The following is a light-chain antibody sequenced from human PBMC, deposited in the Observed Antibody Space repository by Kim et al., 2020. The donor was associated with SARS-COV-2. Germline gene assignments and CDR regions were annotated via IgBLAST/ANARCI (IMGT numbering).Light chain of an antibody. CDR2: QDS. V-gene: IGLV3-1*01. J-gene: IGLJ2*01. Sequence: SYELTQPPSVSVSPGQTASITCSGDKLGDKYACWYQQTPGQSPVLVFYQDSKRPSGIPERFSGSNTGNTATLTISGTQAMDEDDYYCQAWDSSTAVFGGG. CDR3: QAWDSSTAV. CDR1: KLGDKY.